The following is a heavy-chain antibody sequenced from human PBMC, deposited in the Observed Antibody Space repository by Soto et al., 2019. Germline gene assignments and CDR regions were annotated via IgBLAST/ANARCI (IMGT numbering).Heavy chain of an antibody. CDR1: GGTFSSYA. D-gene: IGHD1-7*01. J-gene: IGHJ4*02. CDR3: AGGGWNYLSSTFDY. V-gene: IGHV1-69*06. CDR2: IIPIFGTA. Sequence: SVKGSCKASGGTFSSYAISWVRHAPGQGLEWMGGIIPIFGTANYAQKFQGRVTITADKSTSTAYMELSSLRSEDTAVYYCAGGGWNYLSSTFDYWGQGTLVTVSS.